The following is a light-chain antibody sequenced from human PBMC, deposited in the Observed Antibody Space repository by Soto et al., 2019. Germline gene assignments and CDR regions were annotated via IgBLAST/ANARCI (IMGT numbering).Light chain of an antibody. Sequence: EIVLTQSPGTLSLSPGERATLSCRASQSVSSSYLAWYQQKPGQAPRLLIYGASSRATGIPDRFSGSGSGTDFTLTIRRLEPEDFAVYYCHQYGSSPRKFGQGTNVEIK. CDR3: HQYGSSPRK. J-gene: IGKJ1*01. V-gene: IGKV3-20*01. CDR2: GAS. CDR1: QSVSSSY.